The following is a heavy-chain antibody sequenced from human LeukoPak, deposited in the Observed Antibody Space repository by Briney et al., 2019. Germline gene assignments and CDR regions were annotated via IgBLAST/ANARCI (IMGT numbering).Heavy chain of an antibody. J-gene: IGHJ3*02. CDR3: ARSLARIRGVKGAFDI. D-gene: IGHD3-10*01. CDR1: GYTFTSYD. Sequence: ASVKVSCKASGYTFTSYDINWVRQATGQGLEWMGWMNPNSGNTGYAQKFQGRVTMTRNTSISTAYMELSSLRSEDMAVYYCARSLARIRGVKGAFDIWGQGTMVTVSS. CDR2: MNPNSGNT. V-gene: IGHV1-8*01.